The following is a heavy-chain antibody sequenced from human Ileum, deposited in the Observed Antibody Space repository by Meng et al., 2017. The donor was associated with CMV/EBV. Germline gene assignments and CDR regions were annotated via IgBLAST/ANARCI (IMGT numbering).Heavy chain of an antibody. CDR3: ARRSELLHIYYYGMDV. CDR2: ISSSSSTI. Sequence: GESLKISCAASGFTFSSYSMNWVRQAPGKGLEWVSYISSSSSTIYYADSVKGRFTISRDNAKNSLYLQMNSLRAEDTAVYYCARRSELLHIYYYGMDVWGQGTTVTVSS. CDR1: GFTFSSYS. J-gene: IGHJ6*02. D-gene: IGHD2-15*01. V-gene: IGHV3-48*04.